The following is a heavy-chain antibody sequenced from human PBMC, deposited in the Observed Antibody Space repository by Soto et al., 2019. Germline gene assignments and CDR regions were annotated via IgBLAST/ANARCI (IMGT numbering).Heavy chain of an antibody. CDR3: ARREIRGVITYFDY. CDR2: ISYDGSNK. D-gene: IGHD3-10*01. CDR1: GFTFSSYA. J-gene: IGHJ4*02. V-gene: IGHV3-30-3*01. Sequence: LRLSCAASGFTFSSYAMHWVRQAPGKGLEWVAVISYDGSNKYYADSVKGRFTISRDNSKNTLYLQMNSLRAEDTAVYYCARREIRGVITYFDYWGQGTLVTVSS.